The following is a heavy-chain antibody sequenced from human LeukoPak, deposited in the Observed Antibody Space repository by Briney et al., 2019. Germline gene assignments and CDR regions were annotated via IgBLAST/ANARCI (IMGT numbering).Heavy chain of an antibody. J-gene: IGHJ4*02. CDR1: GFTFSSYA. CDR2: ISYDGSNK. CDR3: ARGMNYYDSSGYYYVGYFNY. V-gene: IGHV3-30*04. D-gene: IGHD3-22*01. Sequence: GRSLRLSCAASGFTFSSYAMHWVRQAPGQGLEWVAVISYDGSNKYYADSVKGRFTISRDNSKNTLYLQMNSLRAEDTAVYYCARGMNYYDSSGYYYVGYFNYWGQGTLVTVSS.